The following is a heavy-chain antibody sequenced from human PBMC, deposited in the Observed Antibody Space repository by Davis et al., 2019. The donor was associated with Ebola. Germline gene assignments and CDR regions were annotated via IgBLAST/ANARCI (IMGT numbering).Heavy chain of an antibody. V-gene: IGHV4-39*01. CDR3: ARLRVVVVPAAIRFRWFDP. CDR2: IYYSGST. CDR1: GGSISSSSYY. D-gene: IGHD2-2*02. Sequence: PSETLSLTCTVSGGSISSSSYYWGWIRQPPGKGLEWIGSIYYSGSTYYNPSLKSRVTISVDTSKNQFSLKLSSVTAADTAVYYCARLRVVVVPAAIRFRWFDPWGQGTLVTVSS. J-gene: IGHJ5*02.